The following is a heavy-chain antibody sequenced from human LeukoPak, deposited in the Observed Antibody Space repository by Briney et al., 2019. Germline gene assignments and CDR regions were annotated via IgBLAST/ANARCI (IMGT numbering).Heavy chain of an antibody. V-gene: IGHV4-59*12. CDR1: GGSINSYY. CDR2: IYDNGLT. J-gene: IGHJ4*02. D-gene: IGHD6-13*01. Sequence: SETLSLTCTVSGGSINSYYWSWIRQPPGKELEWIGYIYDNGLTNYNPSLENRVTISLDTSKNQFSLKLSSVTAADTAVYYCALQAAAGLPRVDYWGQGTLVTVSS. CDR3: ALQAAAGLPRVDY.